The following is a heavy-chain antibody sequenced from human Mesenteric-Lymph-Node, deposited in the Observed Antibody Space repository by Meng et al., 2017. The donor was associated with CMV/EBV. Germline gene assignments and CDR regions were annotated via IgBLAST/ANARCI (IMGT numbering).Heavy chain of an antibody. CDR1: GYTFTSYG. CDR2: ISAYNGNT. Sequence: ASVKVSCKASGYTFTSYGISWVRQAPGQGLEWMGRISAYNGNTNYAQKLQGRVTMTTDTSTSTAYMELRSLRSDDTAVYYCARSSGGGYSRYYYYGMDVWGQGTTVTVSS. V-gene: IGHV1-18*01. J-gene: IGHJ6*02. CDR3: ARSSGGGYSRYYYYGMDV. D-gene: IGHD4-23*01.